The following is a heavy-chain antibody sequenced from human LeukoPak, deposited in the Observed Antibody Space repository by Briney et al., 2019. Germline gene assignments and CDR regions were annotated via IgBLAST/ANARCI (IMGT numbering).Heavy chain of an antibody. CDR2: TRNKANSYTT. J-gene: IGHJ6*03. D-gene: IGHD2-15*01. CDR1: GFTFSRYA. CDR3: ARGAWWNYYYYMDV. Sequence: GGSLRLSCAASGFTFSRYAMSWVRQAPGKGLEWVGRTRNKANSYTTEYAASVKGRFTISRDDSKNSLYLQMNSLKTEDTAVYYCARGAWWNYYYYMDVWGKGTTVTVSS. V-gene: IGHV3-72*01.